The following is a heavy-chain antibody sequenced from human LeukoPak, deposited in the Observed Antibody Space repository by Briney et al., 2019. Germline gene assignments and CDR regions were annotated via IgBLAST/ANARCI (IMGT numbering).Heavy chain of an antibody. CDR1: GFTVSSNY. V-gene: IGHV3-53*01. CDR3: ARADSSGQYEYYYFDY. CDR2: IYSGGST. D-gene: IGHD3-22*01. J-gene: IGHJ4*02. Sequence: GGSLRLSCAASGFTVSSNYMSWVRQAPGKGLEWVSVIYSGGSTYYADSVKGRFTISRDNSKNTLYLQMNSLRAEDTAVYYCARADSSGQYEYYYFDYWGQGTLVTVSS.